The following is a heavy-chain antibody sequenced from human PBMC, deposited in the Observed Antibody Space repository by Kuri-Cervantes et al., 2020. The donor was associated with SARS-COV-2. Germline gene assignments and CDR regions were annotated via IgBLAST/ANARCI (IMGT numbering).Heavy chain of an antibody. J-gene: IGHJ4*02. CDR2: ISAYNGNT. CDR1: GYTFTSYG. Sequence: ASVKVSCKASGYTFTSYGISWVRQAPGQGLEWMGWISAYNGNTNYAQKLQGRVTMTTDTSTSTAYMELRSLRSDDTAVYYCARLTTGNYYDSSGYYPRGYFDYWGQGTLVTVSS. CDR3: ARLTTGNYYDSSGYYPRGYFDY. D-gene: IGHD3-22*01. V-gene: IGHV1-18*01.